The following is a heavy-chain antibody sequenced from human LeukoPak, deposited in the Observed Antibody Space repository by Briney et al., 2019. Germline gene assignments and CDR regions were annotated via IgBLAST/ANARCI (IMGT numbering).Heavy chain of an antibody. V-gene: IGHV3-21*01. D-gene: IGHD6-19*01. CDR1: GFTFSDYY. J-gene: IGHJ4*02. CDR2: ISGDSRYI. CDR3: ARDPGTVADTYFDY. Sequence: GGSLRLSCAVSGFTFSDYYMNWVRQAPGKGLEWVSSISGDSRYIYYADSLKGRFTISRDNAKNSLHLQMSSLRAEDTAVYYCARDPGTVADTYFDYWGPGTLVTVSS.